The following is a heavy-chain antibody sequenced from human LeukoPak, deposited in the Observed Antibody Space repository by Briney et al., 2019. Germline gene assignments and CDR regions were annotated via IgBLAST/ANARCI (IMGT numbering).Heavy chain of an antibody. Sequence: GGSLRLSCAATGFTFSSFAMTWVRQAPGKGLEWVSSISSTSAYIHYADSVKGRFTISRDNVDNVVYLEMNSLGAEDTATYYCARVAVSGPTGWFDSWGQGTLVIVSS. J-gene: IGHJ5*01. CDR1: GFTFSSFA. CDR3: ARVAVSGPTGWFDS. D-gene: IGHD2-8*02. CDR2: ISSTSAYI. V-gene: IGHV3-21*01.